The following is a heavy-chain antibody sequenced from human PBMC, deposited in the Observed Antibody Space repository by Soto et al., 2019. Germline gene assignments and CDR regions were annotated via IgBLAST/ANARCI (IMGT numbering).Heavy chain of an antibody. D-gene: IGHD2-2*01. Sequence: GGSLRLSCAASGFTFSSYGMHWVRQAPGKGLEWVAVIWYDGSNKYYADSVKGRFTISRDNSKNTLYLQMNSLRAEDTAVYYCAREGYCSSTSCYAVAFDIWGQGTMVTVSS. J-gene: IGHJ3*02. CDR3: AREGYCSSTSCYAVAFDI. CDR1: GFTFSSYG. CDR2: IWYDGSNK. V-gene: IGHV3-33*01.